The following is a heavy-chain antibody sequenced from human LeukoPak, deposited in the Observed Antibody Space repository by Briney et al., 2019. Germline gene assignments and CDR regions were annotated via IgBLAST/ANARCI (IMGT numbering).Heavy chain of an antibody. Sequence: KAGGSLRLSCTASGFTLGRHDMHWVRQTTGEGLEWVAALASGSQTFYAGSVKGRFTVSREDAKNSLYLQMNSLRAGDTAVYYCVREARGYHCTYFDYWGQGTLVTVSS. CDR3: VREARGYHCTYFDY. CDR2: LASGSQT. CDR1: GFTLGRHD. D-gene: IGHD5-18*01. J-gene: IGHJ4*02. V-gene: IGHV3-13*01.